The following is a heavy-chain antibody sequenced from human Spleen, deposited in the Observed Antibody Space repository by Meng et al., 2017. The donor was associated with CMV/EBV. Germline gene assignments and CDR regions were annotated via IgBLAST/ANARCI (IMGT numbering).Heavy chain of an antibody. CDR2: IRYDGSNK. CDR3: AREVSSSGYYYVRYFDF. CDR1: GFTFSSYG. V-gene: IGHV3-30*02. D-gene: IGHD3-22*01. Sequence: GGSLRLSCAASGFTFSSYGMHWVRQAPGKGLEWVAFIRYDGSNKYYADSVKGRFTVSRDNSRNTIYLQMNSLRAEDTAVYFCAREVSSSGYYYVRYFDFWGQGTLVTVSS. J-gene: IGHJ4*02.